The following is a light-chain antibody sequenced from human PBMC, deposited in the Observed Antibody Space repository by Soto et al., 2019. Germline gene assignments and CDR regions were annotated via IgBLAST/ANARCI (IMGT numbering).Light chain of an antibody. CDR2: KVS. CDR3: MQYTHWPHT. J-gene: IGKJ2*01. Sequence: DVVLTQSPVSLPVTLGQPASITCRSSHGFVYSNGNTFLSWFFQRPGQSTRRLIYKVSNRDSGVPDRFSGSRSGTYFTLQITRVVAEDVGVYYCMQYTHWPHTFGQGTKLEIK. V-gene: IGKV2-30*01. CDR1: HGFVYSNGNTF.